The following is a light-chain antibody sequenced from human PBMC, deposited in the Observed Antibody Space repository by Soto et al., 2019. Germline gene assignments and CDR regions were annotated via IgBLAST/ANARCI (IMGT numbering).Light chain of an antibody. CDR2: DVF. Sequence: DIQMTQSPSSLSASVGDRVTITCRASQSITYWLAWYQQKPGRAPKLLIYDVFNLQSGVPSRFSGSGSGTEFTLTIISLQPDDSATYYCQQYHSFSFTFGPGTKLEIK. J-gene: IGKJ2*01. V-gene: IGKV1-5*01. CDR3: QQYHSFSFT. CDR1: QSITYW.